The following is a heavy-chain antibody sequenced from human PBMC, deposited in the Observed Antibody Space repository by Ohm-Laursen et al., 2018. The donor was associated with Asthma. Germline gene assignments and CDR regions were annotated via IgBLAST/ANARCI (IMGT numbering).Heavy chain of an antibody. CDR2: ISYDGSNK. CDR1: GFTFSSYG. CDR3: ARGSGRQQLAYFDY. Sequence: SLRLSCAASGFTFSSYGMHWVRQAPGKGLEWVAVISYDGSNKYYADSVKGRFTISRDNSKNTLYLQMNSLRAEDTAVYYCARGSGRQQLAYFDYWGQGTLVTVSS. J-gene: IGHJ4*02. D-gene: IGHD6-13*01. V-gene: IGHV3-30*03.